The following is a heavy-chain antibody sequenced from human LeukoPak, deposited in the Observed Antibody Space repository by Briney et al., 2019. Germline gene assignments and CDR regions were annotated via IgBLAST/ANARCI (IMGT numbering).Heavy chain of an antibody. J-gene: IGHJ4*02. Sequence: PSETLSLTCSVSGASISSGVFCWNWIRQPAGKELEWIGRIYTSGSTNYNPSLKSRVTISVDTSKNQFSLELSSVTAADTAVYYCARDSGAVEDTGVGFDYWGQGTLVTVSS. CDR1: GASISSGVFC. V-gene: IGHV4-61*02. CDR2: IYTSGST. D-gene: IGHD2-8*02. CDR3: ARDSGAVEDTGVGFDY.